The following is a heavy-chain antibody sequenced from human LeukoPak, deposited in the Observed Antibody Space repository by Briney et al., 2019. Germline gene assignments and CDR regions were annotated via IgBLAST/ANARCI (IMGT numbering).Heavy chain of an antibody. CDR3: AKDRYYYGSGSYEFDY. D-gene: IGHD3-10*01. V-gene: IGHV3-30*18. CDR2: ISYDGSNK. Sequence: PGGSLRLSCAASGFTFGHHGMNWVRQAPGKGLEWVAVISYDGSNKYYADTVKGRFTISRDNSKNTLFLHMNSLRAEDTAVYYCAKDRYYYGSGSYEFDYWGQGILVTVSS. J-gene: IGHJ4*02. CDR1: GFTFGHHG.